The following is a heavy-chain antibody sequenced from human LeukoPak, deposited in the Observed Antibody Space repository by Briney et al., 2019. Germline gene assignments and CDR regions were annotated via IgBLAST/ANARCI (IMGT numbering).Heavy chain of an antibody. CDR1: GYTFTNYY. V-gene: IGHV1-46*01. D-gene: IGHD1-26*01. J-gene: IGHJ4*02. Sequence: ASVKVSCKASGYTFTNYYMHWVRQAPGQGLEWMGIINPSGGSTSYAQKFQGRVTMTRDTSTSTVYMELSSLRSEDTAVYYCARDLGVGDSDYWGQGTLVTVSS. CDR2: INPSGGST. CDR3: ARDLGVGDSDY.